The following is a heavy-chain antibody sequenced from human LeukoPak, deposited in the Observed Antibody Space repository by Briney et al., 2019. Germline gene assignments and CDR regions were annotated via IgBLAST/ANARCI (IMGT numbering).Heavy chain of an antibody. CDR1: GYTFNSHD. CDR3: ARDQYYDSKGWFDP. J-gene: IGHJ5*02. Sequence: ASVKVSCKGSGYTFNSHDITWVRQAPGQGLEWMGWISAYHGNTNYAQKLQGRVTLTTDTSTSTAYMELRGLRSDDTAVYYCARDQYYDSKGWFDPWGQGTLVTVSS. CDR2: ISAYHGNT. D-gene: IGHD3-22*01. V-gene: IGHV1-18*01.